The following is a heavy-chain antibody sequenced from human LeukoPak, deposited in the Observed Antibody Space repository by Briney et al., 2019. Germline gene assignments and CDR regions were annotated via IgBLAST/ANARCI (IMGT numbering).Heavy chain of an antibody. CDR2: ISYDGSNK. J-gene: IGHJ3*02. V-gene: IGHV3-30-3*01. D-gene: IGHD6-19*01. CDR3: AREIHHLGAVAPVGDDAFDI. CDR1: GFRFSTYW. Sequence: GGSLRLSCAASGFRFSTYWMTWVRQAPGKGLEWVAVISYDGSNKYYADSVKGRFTISRDNSKNTLYLQMSSLRAEDTAVYYCAREIHHLGAVAPVGDDAFDIWGQGTMVTVSS.